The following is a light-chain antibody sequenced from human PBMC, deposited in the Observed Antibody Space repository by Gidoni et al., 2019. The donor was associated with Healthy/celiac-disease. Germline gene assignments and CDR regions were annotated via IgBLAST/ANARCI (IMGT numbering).Light chain of an antibody. CDR3: QVWDSSSDQYV. Sequence: SYVLTQPPSVSVAPGKTARITCGGNNIGSKSVHLYQQKPGQAPVLVIYYDSDRPSGIPERFSGSNSGNTATLTISRVEAGDEADYYCQVWDSSSDQYVFGTGTKV. CDR1: NIGSKS. CDR2: YDS. J-gene: IGLJ1*01. V-gene: IGLV3-21*04.